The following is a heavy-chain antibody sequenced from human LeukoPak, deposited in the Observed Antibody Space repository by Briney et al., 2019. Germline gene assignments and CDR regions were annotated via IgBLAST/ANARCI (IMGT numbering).Heavy chain of an antibody. CDR3: ARETYSNILTGTDY. V-gene: IGHV1-18*04. Sequence: ASVKVSCKASGHTFSGYYIHWVRQAPGQGLEWLGWISTYDDNIKYAQSLQGRLTLTIDTSTSTAYMELRSLTSDDTAVYYCARETYSNILTGTDYWGPGTLVTVSS. D-gene: IGHD3-9*01. J-gene: IGHJ4*02. CDR1: GHTFSGYY. CDR2: ISTYDDNI.